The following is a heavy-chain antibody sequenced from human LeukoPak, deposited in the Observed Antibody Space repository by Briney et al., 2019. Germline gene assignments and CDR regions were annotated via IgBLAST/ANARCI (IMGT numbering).Heavy chain of an antibody. CDR1: GFTFSSYA. CDR2: ISGSGGST. V-gene: IGHV3-23*01. Sequence: GGSLRLSCAASGFTFSSYAMSWARQAPGKGLEWVSAISGSGGSTYYADSVKGRFTISRDNSKNTLYLQMNSLRAEDTAVYYCAKGSSLRTHFDYWGQGTLVTVSS. D-gene: IGHD5-12*01. CDR3: AKGSSLRTHFDY. J-gene: IGHJ4*02.